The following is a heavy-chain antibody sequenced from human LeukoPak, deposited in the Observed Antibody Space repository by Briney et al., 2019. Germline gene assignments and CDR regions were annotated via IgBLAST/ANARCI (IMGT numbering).Heavy chain of an antibody. J-gene: IGHJ6*03. CDR3: ARVFHYDSSGYSRVQYYMDV. CDR2: IYYSGST. CDR1: GGSMNSNNYY. D-gene: IGHD3-22*01. Sequence: SSETLSLTCTVSGGSMNSNNYYWGWIRQPPGKGLEWIGSIYYSGSTYYNPSLKSRVTISVDTSKNQFSLKLSSVTAADTAVYYCARVFHYDSSGYSRVQYYMDVWGKGTTVTVSS. V-gene: IGHV4-39*07.